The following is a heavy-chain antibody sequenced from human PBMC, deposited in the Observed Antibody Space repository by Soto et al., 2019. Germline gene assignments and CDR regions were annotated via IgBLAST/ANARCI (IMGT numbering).Heavy chain of an antibody. CDR3: AKEVTAYSGYDGFDY. CDR1: GFTISSYA. V-gene: IGHV3-23*01. CDR2: ISGSGGST. Sequence: PGGSLRLSCAASGFTISSYAMSWVRQAPGKGLEWVSAISGSGGSTYYADSVKGRFTISRDNSKNTLYLQMNSLRAEDTAVYYCAKEVTAYSGYDGFDYWGQGTLVTVSS. D-gene: IGHD5-12*01. J-gene: IGHJ4*02.